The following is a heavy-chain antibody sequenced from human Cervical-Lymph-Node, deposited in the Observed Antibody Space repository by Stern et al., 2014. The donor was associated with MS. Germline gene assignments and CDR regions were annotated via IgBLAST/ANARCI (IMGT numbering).Heavy chain of an antibody. CDR3: ARLGVVASTHSGMDV. D-gene: IGHD2-15*01. V-gene: IGHV5-51*01. CDR2: IFPGDSDT. CDR1: GYRFSSYW. J-gene: IGHJ6*02. Sequence: EVQLVQSGAEVKKPGESLKISCQGSGYRFSSYWSAWVRQMPGNGLEWMGIIFPGDSDTTYGPAFQGQVTISVDKSISTAYLQWSSLKASDTGTFYCARLGVVASTHSGMDVWGQGTTVTVSS.